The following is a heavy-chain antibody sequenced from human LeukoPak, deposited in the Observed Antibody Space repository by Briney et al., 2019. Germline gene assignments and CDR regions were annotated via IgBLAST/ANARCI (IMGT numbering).Heavy chain of an antibody. V-gene: IGHV4-39*01. CDR3: ARPMSGYYFDY. D-gene: IGHD5-12*01. Sequence: PSETLPLTCTVSGGTISSSSYYWGWIRQPPGKGLEWIGSIYYSGRTYYNPSLKSRVTISVDTSKNQFSLKLSSVTAADTAVYYCARPMSGYYFDYWGQGTLVTVSS. CDR2: IYYSGRT. CDR1: GGTISSSSYY. J-gene: IGHJ4*02.